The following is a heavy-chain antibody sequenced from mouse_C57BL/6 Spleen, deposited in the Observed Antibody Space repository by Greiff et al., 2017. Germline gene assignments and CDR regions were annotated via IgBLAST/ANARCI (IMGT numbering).Heavy chain of an antibody. CDR2: INPNNGGT. J-gene: IGHJ4*01. CDR3: ASSTVVPAMDY. Sequence: EVQLQQSGPELVKPGASVKMSCKASGYTFTDYNMHWVKQSHGKSLEWIGYINPNNGGTSYNQKFKGKATMTVNKSSSTAYMELRSLTSEDSAVYYCASSTVVPAMDYWGQGTSVTVSS. CDR1: GYTFTDYN. D-gene: IGHD1-1*01. V-gene: IGHV1-22*01.